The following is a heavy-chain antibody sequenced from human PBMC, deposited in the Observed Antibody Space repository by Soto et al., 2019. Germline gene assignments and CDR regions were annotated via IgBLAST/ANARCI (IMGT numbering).Heavy chain of an antibody. CDR3: ARDANYDFWSRSYIHAFDF. J-gene: IGHJ3*01. CDR1: GSTFSNYP. Sequence: QVQLVQSGAEMEKPGASVKFSCKASGSTFSNYPIHWVRQAPGQRLEGLGWIDAGNGNTKYSQKFQGRVIISRDTSATTAYMELRSLTSEDTAVYYCARDANYDFWSRSYIHAFDFWGQGTMVTVSS. V-gene: IGHV1-3*01. CDR2: IDAGNGNT. D-gene: IGHD3-3*01.